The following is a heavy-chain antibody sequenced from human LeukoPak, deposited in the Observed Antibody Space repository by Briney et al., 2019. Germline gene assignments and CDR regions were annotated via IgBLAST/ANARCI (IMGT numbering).Heavy chain of an antibody. J-gene: IGHJ6*02. V-gene: IGHV1-2*04. CDR1: GYTFIGYY. Sequence: GASVKVSCKASGYTFIGYYMHWVRQAPGQGLEWMGWINPNSGGTNYAQKFQGWVTMTRDTSISTAYMELSRLRSDDTAVYYCARDTGTTAYAYYYGMDVWGQGTTVTVSS. CDR3: ARDTGTTAYAYYYGMDV. D-gene: IGHD4-17*01. CDR2: INPNSGGT.